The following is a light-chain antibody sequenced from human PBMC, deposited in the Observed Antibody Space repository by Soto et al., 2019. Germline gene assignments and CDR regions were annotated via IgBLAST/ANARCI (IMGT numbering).Light chain of an antibody. CDR1: SSDVGYYNY. CDR2: DVT. CDR3: CSFAGTFTWV. Sequence: QSALTQPRSVSGSPGQSVIISCTGTSSDVGYYNYVSWYQHHPGKAPKVMIYDVTKRPSGVPDRFSGSMSGNTASLTISGLPAEDEAEYYCCSFAGTFTWVFGGGTQLTVL. J-gene: IGLJ3*02. V-gene: IGLV2-11*01.